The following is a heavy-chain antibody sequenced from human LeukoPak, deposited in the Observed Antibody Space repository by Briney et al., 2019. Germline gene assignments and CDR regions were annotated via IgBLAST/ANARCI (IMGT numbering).Heavy chain of an antibody. Sequence: GGSLRLSCAASGFTVSSNYMSWVRQAPGKGLEWVSVIYSGGSTYYEDSVKGRFTISRDNSKNPLYLQMNSLRAEDTAVYYCARDLYSSSWSDAQDVWGKGTTVTVSS. CDR1: GFTVSSNY. CDR2: IYSGGST. D-gene: IGHD6-13*01. V-gene: IGHV3-66*02. CDR3: ARDLYSSSWSDAQDV. J-gene: IGHJ6*04.